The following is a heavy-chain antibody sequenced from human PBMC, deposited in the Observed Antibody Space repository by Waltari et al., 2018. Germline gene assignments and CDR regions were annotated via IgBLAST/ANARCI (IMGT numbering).Heavy chain of an antibody. CDR2: ISGSGGGP. CDR3: AKDGNYYDSSGYYHLDY. V-gene: IGHV3-23*04. CDR1: GFAFRTYA. J-gene: IGHJ4*02. D-gene: IGHD3-22*01. Sequence: EVQLVESGGGLVQPGGSLRLSCAASGFAFRTYAMSWVRQAPGKGLEWVSAISGSGGGPYYADSVKGRFRISRDNSKNTLYLQMNSLRAEDTAVYYCAKDGNYYDSSGYYHLDYWGQGTLVTVSS.